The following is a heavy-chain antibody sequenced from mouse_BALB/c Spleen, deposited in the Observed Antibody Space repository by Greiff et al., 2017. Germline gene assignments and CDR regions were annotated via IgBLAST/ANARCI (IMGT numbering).Heavy chain of an antibody. V-gene: IGHV5-9-3*01. J-gene: IGHJ4*01. D-gene: IGHD2-10*01. CDR3: ARGTYYGNYYYAMDY. CDR1: GFTFSSFG. Sequence: EVQVVESGGGLVQPGGSRKLSCAASGFTFSSFGMHWVRQAPEKRLEWVATISSGGSYTYYPDSVKGRFTISRDNAKNTLYLQMSSLRSEDTAMYYCARGTYYGNYYYAMDYWGQGTSVTVSS. CDR2: ISSGGSYT.